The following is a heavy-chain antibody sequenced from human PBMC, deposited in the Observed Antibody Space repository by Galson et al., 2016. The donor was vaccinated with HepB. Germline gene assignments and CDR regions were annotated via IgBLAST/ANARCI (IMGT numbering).Heavy chain of an antibody. CDR2: INPSGGTT. V-gene: IGHV1-46*01. Sequence: SVKVSCKASGYTFTSYFMHWVRQAPGQGLEWIGMINPSGGTTGYAQKFQGRVTMTGDASTSTVYMELSSLRAEDTALYYCARDFTNPPNTVTKVGGYLYGMDVWGQGTTVTVSS. CDR1: GYTFTSYF. CDR3: ARDFTNPPNTVTKVGGYLYGMDV. J-gene: IGHJ6*02. D-gene: IGHD4-17*01.